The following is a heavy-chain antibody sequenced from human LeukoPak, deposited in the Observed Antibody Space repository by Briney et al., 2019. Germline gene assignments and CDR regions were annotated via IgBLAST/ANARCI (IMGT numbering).Heavy chain of an antibody. Sequence: GESLKISCKGSGYSFTSYWIGWVRQMPGKGLEWMGIIYPGDSDTRYSPSFQGQVTISADKSISTAYLQWSSLKASDTAMYYCARHGIAVGYYYYGIDVWGQGTTVTVSS. CDR2: IYPGDSDT. D-gene: IGHD6-19*01. V-gene: IGHV5-51*01. J-gene: IGHJ6*02. CDR3: ARHGIAVGYYYYGIDV. CDR1: GYSFTSYW.